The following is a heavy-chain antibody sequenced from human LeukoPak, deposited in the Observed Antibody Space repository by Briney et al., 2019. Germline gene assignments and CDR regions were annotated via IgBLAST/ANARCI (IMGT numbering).Heavy chain of an antibody. Sequence: PGGSLRLSCAASGFTFNNYAIHWARQAPGKGLEWVAFIRYDGSNKYYADSVKGRFTISRDNSKNTLYLQMNSLRAEDTAVYYCAKVGGLGRHYYYYYMDVWGKGTTVTISS. V-gene: IGHV3-30*02. D-gene: IGHD2-15*01. J-gene: IGHJ6*03. CDR3: AKVGGLGRHYYYYYMDV. CDR2: IRYDGSNK. CDR1: GFTFNNYA.